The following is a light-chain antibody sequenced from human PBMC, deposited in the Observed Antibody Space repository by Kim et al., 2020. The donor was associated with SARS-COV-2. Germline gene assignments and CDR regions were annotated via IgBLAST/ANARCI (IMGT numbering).Light chain of an antibody. CDR2: YDS. CDR1: NMGSKS. J-gene: IGLJ3*02. V-gene: IGLV3-21*04. Sequence: VSVAPGKTARITCGGNNMGSKSVHWYQQKPGQAPVLVIYYDSDRPSGIPERFSGSNSGNTATLTISRVEAGDEADYYCQVWDSSRVFGGGTQLTVL. CDR3: QVWDSSRV.